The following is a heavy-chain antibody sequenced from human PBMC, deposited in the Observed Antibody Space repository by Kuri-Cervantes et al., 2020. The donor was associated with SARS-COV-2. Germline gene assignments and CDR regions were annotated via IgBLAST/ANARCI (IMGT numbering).Heavy chain of an antibody. D-gene: IGHD2-2*02. J-gene: IGHJ4*02. CDR1: GFTVSSNY. CDR3: ARDLGYCSSTSCYTSELDY. V-gene: IGHV3-66*01. CDR2: IYSGGST. Sequence: LSLTCAASGFTVSSNYVSWVRQAPGKGLEWVSVIYSGGSTYYADSVKGRFTISRDNAKNSLYLQMNSLRAEDTAVYYCARDLGYCSSTSCYTSELDYWGQGTLVTVSS.